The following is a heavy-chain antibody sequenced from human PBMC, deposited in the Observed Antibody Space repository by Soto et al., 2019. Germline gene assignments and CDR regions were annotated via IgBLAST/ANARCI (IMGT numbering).Heavy chain of an antibody. Sequence: SETLCLTCTVSDGSISGYYWSWIRQQPGKGLEWIGYIYYSGSTNYNPSLKSRVTISVDTSKNQFSLKLSSVTAADTAVYYCARFNSSSTNYYYYYMDVWGKGTTVTVSS. D-gene: IGHD6-6*01. V-gene: IGHV4-59*08. CDR3: ARFNSSSTNYYYYYMDV. CDR2: IYYSGST. CDR1: DGSISGYY. J-gene: IGHJ6*03.